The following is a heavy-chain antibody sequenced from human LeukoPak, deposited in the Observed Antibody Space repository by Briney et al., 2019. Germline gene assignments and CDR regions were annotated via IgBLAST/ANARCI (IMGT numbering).Heavy chain of an antibody. CDR2: ISGSGSTI. D-gene: IGHD3-22*01. J-gene: IGHJ3*02. CDR1: GFTFSSYE. CDR3: ARGPFPYYYDSSGYRKRAFDI. V-gene: IGHV3-48*03. Sequence: PGGSLRLSCAASGFTFSSYEMNWVRQAPGKGLEWVSYISGSGSTIYYADSVKGRFTISRDNAKNSLFLQMNSLRAEDTAAYYCARGPFPYYYDSSGYRKRAFDIWGQGTMVTVSS.